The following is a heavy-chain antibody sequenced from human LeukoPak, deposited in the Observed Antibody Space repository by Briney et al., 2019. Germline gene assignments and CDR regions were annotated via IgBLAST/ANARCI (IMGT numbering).Heavy chain of an antibody. J-gene: IGHJ4*02. CDR1: GGSISSSSYY. V-gene: IGHV4-39*07. D-gene: IGHD4-17*01. CDR3: ARAGYGDSDFDY. CDR2: IYYRGST. Sequence: SETLSLTCTVSGGSISSSSYYWGWIRQPPGKGLEWIGSIYYRGSTYYNPSLKSRVTISVDTSKNQFSLKLSSVTAADTAVYYCARAGYGDSDFDYWGQGTLVTVSS.